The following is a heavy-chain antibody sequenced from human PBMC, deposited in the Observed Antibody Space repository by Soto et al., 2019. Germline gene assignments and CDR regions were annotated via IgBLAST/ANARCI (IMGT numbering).Heavy chain of an antibody. D-gene: IGHD3-22*01. Sequence: GGSLRLSCAASGFTFSSYAMSCVRQAPGKGLEWVSAISGSGGSTYYADSVKGRFTISRDNSKNTLYMQMNSLRAEDTAVYYCAKFDSSRYPMGAFEYWGQGTLVTVSS. J-gene: IGHJ4*02. CDR2: ISGSGGST. CDR3: AKFDSSRYPMGAFEY. CDR1: GFTFSSYA. V-gene: IGHV3-23*01.